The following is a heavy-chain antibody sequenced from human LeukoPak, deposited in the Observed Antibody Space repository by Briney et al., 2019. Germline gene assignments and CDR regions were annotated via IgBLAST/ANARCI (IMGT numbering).Heavy chain of an antibody. CDR2: TGGSSSTI. CDR1: GFTFSRYS. J-gene: IGHJ4*02. Sequence: PAGSLTLSCAASGFTFSRYSLNWVRQAPGKGLEWVSYTGGSSSTIHYADSVKGRFTISRDNAKNSLFLQMTSLRDDDTAVYYCARDSAHSFDFWGQGTLVTVSS. V-gene: IGHV3-48*02. CDR3: ARDSAHSFDF.